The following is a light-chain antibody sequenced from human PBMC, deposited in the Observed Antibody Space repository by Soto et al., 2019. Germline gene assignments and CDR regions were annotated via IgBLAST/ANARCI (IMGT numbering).Light chain of an antibody. V-gene: IGKV1-17*01. CDR1: QGIRHD. CDR2: SAS. CDR3: LQHNSYPQT. Sequence: DIQMTQSPSSLSASVGDRVTITCRASQGIRHDLGWYQQKPGKAPTRLIYSASSLQSGVPSRFSGSWSGTEFTLTISSLQPEDSATYYCLQHNSYPQTVGQGTKVDIK. J-gene: IGKJ1*01.